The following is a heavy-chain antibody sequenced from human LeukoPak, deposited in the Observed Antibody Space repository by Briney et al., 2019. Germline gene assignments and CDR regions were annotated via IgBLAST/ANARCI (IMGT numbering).Heavy chain of an antibody. Sequence: GGSLRLSCSASGFIFSTYNMNWVRQAPGKALEWVSSITSSSSRTFADSVKGRYTISRDNAKNSLYLQMDSLRAEDTAVYYCARDPYSGGYGAYYYYYMDVWGKGTTVTVSS. V-gene: IGHV3-21*01. CDR2: ITSSSSRT. D-gene: IGHD1-26*01. CDR3: ARDPYSGGYGAYYYYYMDV. CDR1: GFIFSTYN. J-gene: IGHJ6*03.